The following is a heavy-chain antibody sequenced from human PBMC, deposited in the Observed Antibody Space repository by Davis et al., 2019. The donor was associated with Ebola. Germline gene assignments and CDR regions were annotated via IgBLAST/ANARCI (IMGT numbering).Heavy chain of an antibody. D-gene: IGHD2-2*01. CDR3: ARGGCISTSCWLGNWFDP. J-gene: IGHJ5*02. Sequence: HTGGSLRLSCAASGFTFSSYWMHWVRQAPGTGLVWVSRINTDGGSTDYADSVKGRFTISRDNAKNTLYLQMNSLRAEDTAVYYCARGGCISTSCWLGNWFDPWGQGTLVTVSS. CDR1: GFTFSSYW. V-gene: IGHV3-74*01. CDR2: INTDGGST.